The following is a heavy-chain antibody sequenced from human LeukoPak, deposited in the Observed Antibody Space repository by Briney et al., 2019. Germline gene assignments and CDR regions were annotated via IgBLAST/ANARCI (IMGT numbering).Heavy chain of an antibody. CDR1: GYTFTSYD. J-gene: IGHJ6*03. D-gene: IGHD6-13*01. CDR2: MNPNSGNT. CDR3: ARGRRYSSSWYYYYYYMDV. Sequence: ASVKVSCKASGYTFTSYDINWVRQATGQGLEWMGWMNPNSGNTGYAQKFQGRVTITRNTSISTAYMELSSLRSEDTAVYYCARGRRYSSSWYYYYYYMDVWGKGTTVTVSS. V-gene: IGHV1-8*03.